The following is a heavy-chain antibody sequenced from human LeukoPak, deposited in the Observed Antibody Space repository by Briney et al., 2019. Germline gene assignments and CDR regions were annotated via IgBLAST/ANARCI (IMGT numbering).Heavy chain of an antibody. J-gene: IGHJ1*01. CDR2: IYSSGST. CDR1: GGSINSHY. D-gene: IGHD5-24*01. V-gene: IGHV4-4*07. Sequence: SETLSLTCTVSGGSINSHYWSWIRQTAGQGLEWIGRIYSSGSTNYNPSLKSRVTMSIDTSKNQFSLKLSSVTAADTAVYYCARGRSRDGYTIRRRSYFQHWGQGTLVTVSS. CDR3: ARGRSRDGYTIRRRSYFQH.